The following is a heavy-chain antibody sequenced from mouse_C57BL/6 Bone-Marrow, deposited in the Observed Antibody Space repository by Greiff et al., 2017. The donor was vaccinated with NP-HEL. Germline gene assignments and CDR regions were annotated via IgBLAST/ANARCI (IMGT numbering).Heavy chain of an antibody. Sequence: VQLQQPGAELVKPGASVKLSCKASGYTFTSYWMYWVKQRPGQGLEWIGMIHPNSGSTNYNEKFKSKATLTVDKSSSTAYMQLSSLTSEDSAVYYCARRGPSWFAYWGQGTLVTVSA. CDR2: IHPNSGST. CDR3: ARRGPSWFAY. CDR1: GYTFTSYW. J-gene: IGHJ3*01. V-gene: IGHV1-64*01.